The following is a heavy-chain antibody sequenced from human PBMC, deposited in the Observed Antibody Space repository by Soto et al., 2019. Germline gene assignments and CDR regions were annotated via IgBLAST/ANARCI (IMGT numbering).Heavy chain of an antibody. J-gene: IGHJ4*02. V-gene: IGHV3-30*18. CDR2: ISYDGSNK. CDR1: GFTFSSYG. D-gene: IGHD3-10*01. Sequence: GGSLRLSCAASGFTFSSYGMHWVRQAPGKGLEWVAVISYDGSNKYYADSVKGRFTISRDNSKNTLYLQMNSLRAEDTAVYYCAKDRRHPVSLAGYTYYYGSGSSTQMGGQGTLVTVSS. CDR3: AKDRRHPVSLAGYTYYYGSGSSTQM.